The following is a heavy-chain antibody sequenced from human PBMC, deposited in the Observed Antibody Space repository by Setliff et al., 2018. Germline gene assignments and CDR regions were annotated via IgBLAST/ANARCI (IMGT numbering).Heavy chain of an antibody. D-gene: IGHD5-12*01. CDR3: ARSSGPRVVLAADFDF. Sequence: AASVKVSCKSFGYTFSAYGVSWVRQAPGQGLEWMGWVNPDNGDTKNAQKFQGRVALTTDTSTATVYMELKNLRSDDTAVYYCARSSGPRVVLAADFDFWGQGTPVTVSS. J-gene: IGHJ4*02. V-gene: IGHV1-18*01. CDR1: GYTFSAYG. CDR2: VNPDNGDT.